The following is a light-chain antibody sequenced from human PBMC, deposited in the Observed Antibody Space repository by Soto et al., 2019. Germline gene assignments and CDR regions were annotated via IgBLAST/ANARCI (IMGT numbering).Light chain of an antibody. J-gene: IGKJ4*01. Sequence: EIVLTQSPATLSLSPGERATLSCRASQSVSSYLAWYQQKPGQAPRLLIYDASNRATGIPARFSGSGSGTDFTLTISSLEPEDFAVYYCQQRSNSPFTFRGGTKVEIK. CDR3: QQRSNSPFT. CDR1: QSVSSY. CDR2: DAS. V-gene: IGKV3-11*01.